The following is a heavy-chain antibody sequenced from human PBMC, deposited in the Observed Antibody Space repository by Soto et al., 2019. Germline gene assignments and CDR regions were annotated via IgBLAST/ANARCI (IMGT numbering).Heavy chain of an antibody. D-gene: IGHD3-22*01. CDR2: IYHSGST. Sequence: PSETLSLTCAVSGGSISSSNWWGWVRQPPGKGLEWIGEIYHSGSTNYNPSLKSRVTISVDKSKNQFSLKLSSVTAADTAVYYCARDDSSGYYSPRGMDVWGQGTTVTVSS. CDR3: ARDDSSGYYSPRGMDV. V-gene: IGHV4-4*02. J-gene: IGHJ6*02. CDR1: GGSISSSNW.